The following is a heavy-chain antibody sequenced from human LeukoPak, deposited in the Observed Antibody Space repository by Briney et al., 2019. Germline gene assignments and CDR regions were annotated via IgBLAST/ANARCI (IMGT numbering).Heavy chain of an antibody. V-gene: IGHV3-21*01. CDR1: GFTFRSYG. Sequence: PGGSLRLSCAASGFTFRSYGMHWVRQAPGKGLEWVSSISSSSYIYYADSVKGRFTISRDNAKNSLYLQMNSLRAEDTAVYYCARVCGDCFDAFDIWGQGTMVTVSS. CDR2: ISSSSYI. D-gene: IGHD2-21*02. J-gene: IGHJ3*02. CDR3: ARVCGDCFDAFDI.